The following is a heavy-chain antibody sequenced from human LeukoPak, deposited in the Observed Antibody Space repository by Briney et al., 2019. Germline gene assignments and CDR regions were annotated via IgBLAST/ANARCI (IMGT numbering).Heavy chain of an antibody. CDR1: GFTFTNYW. Sequence: RGSLRLSCAASGFTFTNYWMTWLRQAPGKGPEWVANIKQDGSERYYLDSVKGRLTISRDNAKNSLYLQMNSLRAEDTAVYYCAKNLGYCDGGSCFPFDFWGQGTLVTVSS. CDR2: IKQDGSER. V-gene: IGHV3-7*03. D-gene: IGHD2-15*01. CDR3: AKNLGYCDGGSCFPFDF. J-gene: IGHJ4*02.